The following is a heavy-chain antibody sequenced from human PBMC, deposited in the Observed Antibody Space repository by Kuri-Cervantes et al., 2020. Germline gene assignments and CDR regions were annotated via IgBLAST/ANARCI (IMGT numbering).Heavy chain of an antibody. V-gene: IGHV3-7*01. CDR2: IKVDGSEK. J-gene: IGHJ6*03. CDR1: GFTLKNYC. CDR3: ARGGPEINRRIVVVVAATPGSTGCMDV. D-gene: IGHD2-15*01. Sequence: GGSLRLSCAASGFTLKNYCMTWVRQAPGKGLEWVGNIKVDGSEKYYVASVKGRFTISRDNAKNSLYLQMNSLRAEDTAVYYWARGGPEINRRIVVVVAATPGSTGCMDVWGKGTTVTVSS.